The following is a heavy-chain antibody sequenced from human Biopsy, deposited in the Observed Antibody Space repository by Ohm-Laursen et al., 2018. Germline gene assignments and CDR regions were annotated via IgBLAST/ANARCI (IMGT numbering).Heavy chain of an antibody. Sequence: ASVKVSCKVSGSRPTEVSMHWVRQAPGKGLEWMGGFAPENGKTIYAQKFQGRVTMTEDTSTDTAYMELSNLRSEDTAVYYCAGDINNWNVNYWGQGTLVIVSS. D-gene: IGHD1-20*01. CDR2: FAPENGKT. CDR3: AGDINNWNVNY. J-gene: IGHJ4*02. CDR1: GSRPTEVS. V-gene: IGHV1-24*01.